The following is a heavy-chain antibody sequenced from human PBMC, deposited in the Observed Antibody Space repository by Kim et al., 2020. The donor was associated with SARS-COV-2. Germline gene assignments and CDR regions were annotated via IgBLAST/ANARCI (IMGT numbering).Heavy chain of an antibody. D-gene: IGHD4-17*01. J-gene: IGHJ6*03. Sequence: VRFTISRDNSKNTLYLQMNSLRAEDTAVYYCATTPPYGDYRPDYYYYMDVWGKGTTVTVSS. CDR3: ATTPPYGDYRPDYYYYMDV. V-gene: IGHV3-30*03.